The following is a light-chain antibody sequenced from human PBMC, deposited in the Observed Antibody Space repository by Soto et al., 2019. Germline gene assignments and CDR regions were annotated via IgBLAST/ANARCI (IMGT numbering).Light chain of an antibody. V-gene: IGLV2-23*02. J-gene: IGLJ3*02. CDR1: SSDVGNYNL. Sequence: QSALTQPVSVSGSPGQSITISCTGTSSDVGNYNLVSWYQQHPGKAPNLMIYEVSERPSGVSNRFSGSKSGTMASLTISGLQADDEADYYCCSYAGRSTLVFGGGTKLTVL. CDR2: EVS. CDR3: CSYAGRSTLV.